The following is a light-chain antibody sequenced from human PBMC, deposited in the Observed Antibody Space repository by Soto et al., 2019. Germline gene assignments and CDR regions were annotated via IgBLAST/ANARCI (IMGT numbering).Light chain of an antibody. CDR3: SSFTTSSLGV. J-gene: IGLJ3*02. CDR2: EVS. CDR1: SSDVDGYNS. Sequence: QSVLTQPASVSGSPGQSITISCTGTSSDVDGYNSVSWYQQHPGKAPKLMIYEVSNRPSGVSNRFSGSKSGNTASLTISGLQAEDEADYYCSSFTTSSLGVFGGGTELPVL. V-gene: IGLV2-14*01.